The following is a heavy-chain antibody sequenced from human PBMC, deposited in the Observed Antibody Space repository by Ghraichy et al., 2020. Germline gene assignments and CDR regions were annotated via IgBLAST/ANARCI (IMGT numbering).Heavy chain of an antibody. D-gene: IGHD3-22*01. CDR2: IYYSGST. V-gene: IGHV4-39*01. J-gene: IGHJ4*02. CDR3: ACNYDSSGYYYYYYFDY. Sequence: SETLSLTCTVSGGSISSSSYYWGWIRQPPGKGLEWIGSIYYSGSTYYNPSLKSRVTISVDTSKNQFSLKLSSVTAADTAVYYCACNYDSSGYYYYYYFDYWGQGTLVTVSS. CDR1: GGSISSSSYY.